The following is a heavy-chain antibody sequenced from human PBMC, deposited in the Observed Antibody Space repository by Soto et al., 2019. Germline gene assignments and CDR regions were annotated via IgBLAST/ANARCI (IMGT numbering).Heavy chain of an antibody. J-gene: IGHJ6*02. Sequence: QVQLVQSGAEEKKPGASVKVSCKASGYTFTSYAMHWVRQAPGQRLEWMGWINAGNGNTKYSQKFQGRVTITRDTSASTAYMELSCLRSEDTAVYYCARDPRYYGMDVWGQGTTVTVSS. CDR2: INAGNGNT. CDR3: ARDPRYYGMDV. V-gene: IGHV1-3*05. CDR1: GYTFTSYA.